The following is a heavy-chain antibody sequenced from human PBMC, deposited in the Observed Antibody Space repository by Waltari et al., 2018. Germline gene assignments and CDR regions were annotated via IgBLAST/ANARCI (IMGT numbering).Heavy chain of an antibody. J-gene: IGHJ6*04. CDR3: ARHLGGSRGMDV. D-gene: IGHD1-26*01. CDR1: GVSFSGDY. V-gene: IGHV4-34*01. Sequence: QVQLQQWGAGLLKPSETLSLTCDVYGVSFSGDYRIWVRQSPGKGLEWIGEISHYGSTKYNPSLKSRVTISLQTSKNQFSLNLTSVTAADTAVYYCARHLGGSRGMDVWGKGTTVTVSS. CDR2: ISHYGST.